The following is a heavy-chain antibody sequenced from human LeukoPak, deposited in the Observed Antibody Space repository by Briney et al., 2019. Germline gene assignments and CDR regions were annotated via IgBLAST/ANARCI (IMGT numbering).Heavy chain of an antibody. D-gene: IGHD3-3*01. CDR2: IRSKANSYAT. Sequence: GGSLRLSCAASGFTFSGSAIHWVRQASGKGLEWVGRIRSKANSYATTYGASVKGRFTFSRDDSKNTAYLQMNSLKTEDTAVYYCTRSLYYDSWSGYFGGEDFDYGGQGTRVTVS. J-gene: IGHJ4*02. V-gene: IGHV3-73*01. CDR1: GFTFSGSA. CDR3: TRSLYYDSWSGYFGGEDFDY.